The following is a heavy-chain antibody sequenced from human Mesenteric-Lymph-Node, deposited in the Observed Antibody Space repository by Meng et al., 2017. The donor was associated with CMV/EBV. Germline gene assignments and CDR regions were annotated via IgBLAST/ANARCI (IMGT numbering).Heavy chain of an antibody. V-gene: IGHV3-7*01. D-gene: IGHD4-11*01. CDR3: ARALTTVTTPFLINYYYYGMDV. J-gene: IGHJ6*02. CDR1: GFTFSSYW. CDR2: IKQDGSEK. Sequence: GESLKISCAASGFTFSSYWMSWVRQAPGKGLECVANIKQDGSEKYYVDSVKGRFTISRDNAKNSLYLQMNSLRAEDTAVYYCARALTTVTTPFLINYYYYGMDVWGQGTTVTVSS.